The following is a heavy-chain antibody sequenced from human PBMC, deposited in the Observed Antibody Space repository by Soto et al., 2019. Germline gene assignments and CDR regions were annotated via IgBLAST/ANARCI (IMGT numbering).Heavy chain of an antibody. CDR2: ISSDGTEK. Sequence: QVQLVESGGGVAQPGRSLRLFCAASGFTLSSYSLHWVRQSPGKGLKWVAAISSDGTEKHYADSVKGRFTISRDNSKNTLSLQLNSLRTEDTAVYYCARMFGFSYGPANRGMDVWGQGTTVTVSS. CDR3: ARMFGFSYGPANRGMDV. V-gene: IGHV3-30*04. J-gene: IGHJ6*02. CDR1: GFTLSSYS. D-gene: IGHD5-18*01.